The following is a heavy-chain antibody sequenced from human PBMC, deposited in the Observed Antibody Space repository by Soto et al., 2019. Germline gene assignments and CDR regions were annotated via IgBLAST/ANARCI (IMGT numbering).Heavy chain of an antibody. V-gene: IGHV1-18*01. CDR1: GYTFSRYG. J-gene: IGHJ5*02. CDR2: ISAYNGNT. CDR3: ARDQGFRVVINSNWFDP. D-gene: IGHD2-21*01. Sequence: ASVKVSCKASGYTFSRYGIMWVRQAPGQGLEWMGWISAYNGNTNSAEKLRGRLTMTTDASTTTAYMELRSLRSDDTAIYYCARDQGFRVVINSNWFDPWGQGTLVTVS.